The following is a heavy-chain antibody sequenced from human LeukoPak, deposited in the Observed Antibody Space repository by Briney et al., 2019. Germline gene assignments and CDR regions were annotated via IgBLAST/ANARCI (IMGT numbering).Heavy chain of an antibody. CDR1: GYTFSSYG. CDR2: IATYNGKT. CDR3: ARDLVGLAADGNWFDP. D-gene: IGHD6-13*01. J-gene: IGHJ5*02. Sequence: GASVKVSCKASGYTFSSYGISWVRQAPGQGLEWMGRIATYNGKTKYAEKVQGRVTMTTDTSTTTAYMELRTLRSDDTAVYYCARDLVGLAADGNWFDPWGQGTLVTVSS. V-gene: IGHV1-18*01.